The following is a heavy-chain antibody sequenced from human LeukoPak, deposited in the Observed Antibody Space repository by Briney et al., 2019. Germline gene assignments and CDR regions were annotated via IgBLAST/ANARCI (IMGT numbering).Heavy chain of an antibody. Sequence: QPGGSLRLSCAASGFTFSSYAMSWVRQAPGKGLEWVSTISASGGSTYHAYSVKGRSRISRDNSENTLSLEMSSLRAEDAAVYYCAKDLGSSFEYVWGINRYSPSFDYWGQGTLVTVSS. J-gene: IGHJ4*02. D-gene: IGHD3-16*02. CDR2: ISASGGST. CDR1: GFTFSSYA. CDR3: AKDLGSSFEYVWGINRYSPSFDY. V-gene: IGHV3-23*01.